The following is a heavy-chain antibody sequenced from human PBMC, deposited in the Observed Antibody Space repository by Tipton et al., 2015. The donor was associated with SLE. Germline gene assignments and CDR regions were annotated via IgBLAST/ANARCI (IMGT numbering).Heavy chain of an antibody. CDR3: ARRRGDLNWYFDL. V-gene: IGHV5-51*03. CDR2: IYPGDPDT. CDR1: GYSFTSYR. D-gene: IGHD3-16*01. Sequence: QLVQSGAEVKKPGESLKISCKGSGYSFTSYRIGWVRQMPGKGLEWMGIIYPGDPDTRYSPSFQGQVAISADKSISTAYLQWSSLKASDTAMYYCARRRGDLNWYFDLWGRGTLVTVSS. J-gene: IGHJ2*01.